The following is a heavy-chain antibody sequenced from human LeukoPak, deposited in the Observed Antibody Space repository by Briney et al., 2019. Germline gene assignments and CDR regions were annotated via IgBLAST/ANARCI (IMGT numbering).Heavy chain of an antibody. D-gene: IGHD3-22*01. Sequence: GGSLRLSCAASGFTFSTYAMTWVRQAPGKGLEWVSAISSSGGGTYYADSVKGRFIISRDNSKNTLYLQMNSLRAEDTAVYYCARGYYDSSGSQYYFDYWGQGTLVTVSS. J-gene: IGHJ4*02. CDR3: ARGYYDSSGSQYYFDY. CDR2: ISSSGGGT. CDR1: GFTFSTYA. V-gene: IGHV3-23*01.